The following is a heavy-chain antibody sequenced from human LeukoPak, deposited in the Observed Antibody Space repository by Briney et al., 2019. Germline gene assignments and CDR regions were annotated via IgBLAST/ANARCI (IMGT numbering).Heavy chain of an antibody. J-gene: IGHJ4*02. CDR3: ARGGHTAEGLIDN. CDR2: INSDGSTT. Sequence: GGSLRLSCAASGFTFSTYWMHWVRHAPGKGLVWVSRINSDGSTTTYADSVKGRFTISRDNAKNTLYLQMNSLRAEDTAVFYCARGGHTAEGLIDNWGQGTLVTVSS. D-gene: IGHD5-18*01. CDR1: GFTFSTYW. V-gene: IGHV3-74*01.